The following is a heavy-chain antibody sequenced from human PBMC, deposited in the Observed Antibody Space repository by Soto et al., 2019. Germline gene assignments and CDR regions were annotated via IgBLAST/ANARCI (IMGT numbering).Heavy chain of an antibody. V-gene: IGHV4-39*01. CDR3: AGPRYGDHNWFDP. J-gene: IGHJ5*02. Sequence: QLQLQESGPGLVKPSETLSLTCTVSGGSISSSGYYWGWIRQPPGKGLEWIGSIYYSGSTYYNPSLKSRITISVDTSKNQFSLKLSSVTAADTAVYYCAGPRYGDHNWFDPWGQGTLVTVSS. CDR2: IYYSGST. CDR1: GGSISSSGYY. D-gene: IGHD4-17*01.